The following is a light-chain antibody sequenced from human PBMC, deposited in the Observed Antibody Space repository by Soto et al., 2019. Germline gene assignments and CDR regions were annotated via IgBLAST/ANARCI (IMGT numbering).Light chain of an antibody. V-gene: IGKV3D-20*01. Sequence: EIVMTQSPATLSVSPCERATLSCSASQSISSNLAWYQQKTGQAPRSLIYDASSRGTGIRDRFSGSGSGTAFTLTISRLEPEDLAVYYCQQYGYSPPWTFGQGTQVEIK. CDR2: DAS. CDR3: QQYGYSPPWT. CDR1: QSISSN. J-gene: IGKJ1*01.